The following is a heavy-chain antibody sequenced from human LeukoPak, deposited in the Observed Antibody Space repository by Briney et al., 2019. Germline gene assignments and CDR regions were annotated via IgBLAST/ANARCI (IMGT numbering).Heavy chain of an antibody. J-gene: IGHJ5*02. V-gene: IGHV1-3*01. D-gene: IGHD3-3*01. CDR3: ARYAKAYYDFWSGYYGFDP. CDR2: INAGNGNT. Sequence: EASVKVSCKASGYTFTSYAMHWVRQAPGQRLEWMGWINAGNGNTKYSQKFQGRVTITRDTSASTAYIELSSLRSEDTAVYYCARYAKAYYDFWSGYYGFDPWGQGTLVTVSS. CDR1: GYTFTSYA.